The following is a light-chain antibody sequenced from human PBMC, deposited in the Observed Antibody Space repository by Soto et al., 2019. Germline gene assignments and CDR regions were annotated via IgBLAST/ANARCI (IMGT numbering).Light chain of an antibody. J-gene: IGKJ4*01. CDR2: SAS. Sequence: EIVLTQSPATLSLSPGERATLSCRASQSVGNDLVWYHHKPGQAHRLLIYSASNRATGIPARFSGSGSGTDFTLTISSLEPEDFAVYYCQQRTNWPPTLGGGTKVEIK. CDR3: QQRTNWPPT. V-gene: IGKV3-11*01. CDR1: QSVGND.